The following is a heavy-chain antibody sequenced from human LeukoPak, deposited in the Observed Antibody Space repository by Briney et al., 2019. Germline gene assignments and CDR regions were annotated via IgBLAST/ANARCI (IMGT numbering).Heavy chain of an antibody. Sequence: ASVKVSCKASGYTFTSYDINWVRQAPGQGLEWMGWMNPNSGNTGYAQKFQGRVTMTRNTSISTAYMELSSLRSEDTAVYYCARRYDSSGYYPSRMDVWGQGTTVTVSS. CDR2: MNPNSGNT. J-gene: IGHJ6*02. V-gene: IGHV1-8*01. D-gene: IGHD3-22*01. CDR1: GYTFTSYD. CDR3: ARRYDSSGYYPSRMDV.